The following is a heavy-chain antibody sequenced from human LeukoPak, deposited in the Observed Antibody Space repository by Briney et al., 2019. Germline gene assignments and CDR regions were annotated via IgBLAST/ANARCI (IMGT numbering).Heavy chain of an antibody. CDR1: GGPFSGYY. V-gene: IGHV4-34*01. CDR2: INHSGST. Sequence: SETLSLTCAVYGGPFSGYYWSWIRQPPGKGLEWIGEINHSGSTNYNPSLKSRVTISVDTSKNQFSLKLSSVTAADTAVYYCARGRTPYYFDYWGQGTLVTVSS. D-gene: IGHD2-2*01. CDR3: ARGRTPYYFDY. J-gene: IGHJ4*02.